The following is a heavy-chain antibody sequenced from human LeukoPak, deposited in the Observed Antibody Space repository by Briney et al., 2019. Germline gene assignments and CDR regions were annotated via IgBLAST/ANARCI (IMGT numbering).Heavy chain of an antibody. V-gene: IGHV3-23*01. D-gene: IGHD2-15*01. Sequence: GGTLRLSCAASGFTFSSSGMSWVRQAPGKGLEWVSAISGSGGSTYYADSVKGRFTISRDNSKNTLYLQMNSLRAGDTAVYYCAKDAEDIEVVVAELDYWGQGTLVTVSS. CDR1: GFTFSSSG. CDR3: AKDAEDIEVVVAELDY. CDR2: ISGSGGST. J-gene: IGHJ4*02.